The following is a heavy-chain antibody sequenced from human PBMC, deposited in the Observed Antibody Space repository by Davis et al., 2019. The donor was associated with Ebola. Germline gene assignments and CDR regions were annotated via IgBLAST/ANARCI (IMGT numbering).Heavy chain of an antibody. D-gene: IGHD6-6*01. Sequence: PGGSLRLSCAASGFTFSSYAMHWVRQAPGKGLEYVSAISSNGGSTYYADSVKGRFTISRDNSKNTLYLQMNSLRAEDTAVYYCAEGYSSSSRFDYWGQGTLVTVSS. CDR2: ISSNGGST. J-gene: IGHJ4*02. CDR3: AEGYSSSSRFDY. CDR1: GFTFSSYA. V-gene: IGHV3-64*04.